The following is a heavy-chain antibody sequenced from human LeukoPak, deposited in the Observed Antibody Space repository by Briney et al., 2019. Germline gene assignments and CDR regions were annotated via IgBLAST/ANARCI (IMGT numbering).Heavy chain of an antibody. J-gene: IGHJ4*02. Sequence: ASVKVSCKASGYTLTSYGISWVRQAPGQGLEWMGWISAYNGNTNYAQKLQGRVTMTTDTSTSTAYMELRSLRSDDTAVYYCARVRGYCSGGSCYSVYWGQGTLVTVSS. CDR1: GYTLTSYG. CDR3: ARVRGYCSGGSCYSVY. CDR2: ISAYNGNT. D-gene: IGHD2-15*01. V-gene: IGHV1-18*01.